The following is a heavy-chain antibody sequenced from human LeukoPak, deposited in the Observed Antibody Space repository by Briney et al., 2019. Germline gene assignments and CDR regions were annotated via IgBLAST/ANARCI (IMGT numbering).Heavy chain of an antibody. CDR1: GFTFSDYY. D-gene: IGHD1-26*01. J-gene: IGHJ6*03. CDR3: AREAFYSGSRLRYMDV. CDR2: ISSSGSTI. V-gene: IGHV3-11*01. Sequence: GGSLRLSCAASGFTFSDYYMSWIRQAPGKGLEWVSYISSSGSTIYYADSVKGRFTISRDNAKNSLYLQMNSLRAEDTAVYYCAREAFYSGSRLRYMDVWGKGTTVTISS.